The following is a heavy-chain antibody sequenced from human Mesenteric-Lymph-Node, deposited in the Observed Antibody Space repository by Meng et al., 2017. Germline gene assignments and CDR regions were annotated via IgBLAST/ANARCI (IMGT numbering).Heavy chain of an antibody. Sequence: GGSLRLSCAASGFTFSGSAMHWVRQAPGKGLEWVAVISYDGSNKYYADSVKGRFTISRDNSKNTLYLQMNSLRAEDTAVYYCAREDYDILTGYYTNFDYWGQGTLVTVSS. CDR3: AREDYDILTGYYTNFDY. D-gene: IGHD3-9*01. CDR2: ISYDGSNK. V-gene: IGHV3-30*04. CDR1: GFTFSGSA. J-gene: IGHJ4*02.